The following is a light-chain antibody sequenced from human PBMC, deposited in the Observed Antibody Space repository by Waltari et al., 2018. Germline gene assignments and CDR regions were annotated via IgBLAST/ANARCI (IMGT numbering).Light chain of an antibody. V-gene: IGLV6-57*01. CDR3: QSYDSSNLV. J-gene: IGLJ3*02. CDR1: SCSIASNY. Sequence: NFMLTQPHSVSESPVKPVTISCTRRSCSIASNYVQWYQQRPGSPPTPVIYEDNQRPPGVPDRFSGSIDSSSNSASLTISGLKTEDEADYYCQSYDSSNLVFGGGTKLTVL. CDR2: EDN.